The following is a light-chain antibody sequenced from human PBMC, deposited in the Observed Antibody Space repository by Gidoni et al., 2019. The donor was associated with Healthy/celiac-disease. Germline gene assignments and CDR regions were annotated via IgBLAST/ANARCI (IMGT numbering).Light chain of an antibody. Sequence: IVLTQSPATLYLSPGERATLSCRASQSVSSYLAWYQQKPGQAPRLLIYDASNRATGIPARFSGSGSGTDFTLTISSLEPEDFAVYYCQQRSNWPGYTFGQGTKLEIK. V-gene: IGKV3-11*01. J-gene: IGKJ2*01. CDR1: QSVSSY. CDR3: QQRSNWPGYT. CDR2: DAS.